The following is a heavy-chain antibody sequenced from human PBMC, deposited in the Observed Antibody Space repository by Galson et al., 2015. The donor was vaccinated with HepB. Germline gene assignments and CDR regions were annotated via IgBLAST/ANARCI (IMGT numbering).Heavy chain of an antibody. CDR3: ASVHHEYTSGWYRQALYYFDS. J-gene: IGHJ4*02. CDR1: GFTFRNYA. D-gene: IGHD6-19*01. CDR2: ITPSGDNT. Sequence: SLRLSCAASGFTFRNYAMSWVRQAPGKGLEWVSAITPSGDNTYSADSVKGRFTISRDNSKNTLFLQKTGLPADDTAIYYCASVHHEYTSGWYRQALYYFDSWGQGTLVAVSS. V-gene: IGHV3-23*01.